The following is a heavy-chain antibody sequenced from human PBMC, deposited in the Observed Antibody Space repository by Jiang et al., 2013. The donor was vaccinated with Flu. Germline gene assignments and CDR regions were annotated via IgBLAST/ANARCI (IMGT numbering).Heavy chain of an antibody. V-gene: IGHV4-59*01. CDR2: IYYGGST. J-gene: IGHJ4*02. CDR1: GGSMNSYY. D-gene: IGHD3-16*02. CDR3: ARVAWDYVWGSYRSHFDY. Sequence: LLKPSETLSLTCTVSGGSMNSYYWTWIRQPPGKGLEWIGNIYYGGSTNYNPSLKARVIISVDTSKNQFSLKLTSVTAADTAVYYCARVAWDYVWGSYRSHFDYWGQGTLVTVSS.